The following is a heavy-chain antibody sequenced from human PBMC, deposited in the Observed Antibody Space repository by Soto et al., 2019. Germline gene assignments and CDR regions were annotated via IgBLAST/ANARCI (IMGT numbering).Heavy chain of an antibody. CDR2: ISAYNGNT. J-gene: IGHJ4*02. V-gene: IGHV1-18*01. CDR1: GYTFTSYG. D-gene: IGHD3-22*01. CDR3: ARDHPNYYDSSGYYYY. Sequence: GASVKVSCKASGYTFTSYGISWVRQAHKQGLEWMGWISAYNGNTNYAQKLQGRVTMTTDTSTSTAYMELRSLRSDDTAVYYCARDHPNYYDSSGYYYYWGQGTLVTVSS.